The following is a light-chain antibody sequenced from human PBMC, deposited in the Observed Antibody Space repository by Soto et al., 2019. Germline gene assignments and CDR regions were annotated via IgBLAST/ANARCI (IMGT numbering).Light chain of an antibody. Sequence: EVVMRQSPASLSATPWERVTLSCMASQNIRSSLAWYQQRPGQAPRLLIYDASTRATGIPPRFSGGGSGTEFTVTISSLQSEDFAVYYCQQYNSWPPITFGQGTRLEI. J-gene: IGKJ5*01. V-gene: IGKV3-15*01. CDR3: QQYNSWPPIT. CDR1: QNIRSS. CDR2: DAS.